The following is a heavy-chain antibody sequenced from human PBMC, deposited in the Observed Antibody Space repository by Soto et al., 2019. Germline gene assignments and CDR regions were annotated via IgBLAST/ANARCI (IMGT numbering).Heavy chain of an antibody. CDR1: GYTFTSFY. J-gene: IGHJ6*02. V-gene: IGHV1-46*01. CDR2: INPSGGST. Sequence: QMQLVQSGAEVKRPGASVRVSCKSSGYTFTSFYIHWVRQAPGQGLERMGIINPSGGSTTFAPRFQGRSTMTREMSTNTHYMERSSLKSDDTAAYYCASSPAFSSSWYGIPPDPSHGMDVWRQGTTVTVS. CDR3: ASSPAFSSSWYGIPPDPSHGMDV. D-gene: IGHD6-13*01.